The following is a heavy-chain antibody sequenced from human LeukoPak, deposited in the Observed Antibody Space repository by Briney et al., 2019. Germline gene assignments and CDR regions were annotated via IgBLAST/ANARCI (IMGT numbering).Heavy chain of an antibody. CDR2: IYYSGST. J-gene: IGHJ4*02. V-gene: IGHV4-59*01. Sequence: SETLSLTCTVSGGSISSYYWSWIRQPPGKGLEWIAYIYYSGSTNYNPSLKSRVTISVDMSKNQFSLKLSSVTAADTAVYYCARDLTGDSSGYYDYWGQGTLVTVSS. D-gene: IGHD3-22*01. CDR1: GGSISSYY. CDR3: ARDLTGDSSGYYDY.